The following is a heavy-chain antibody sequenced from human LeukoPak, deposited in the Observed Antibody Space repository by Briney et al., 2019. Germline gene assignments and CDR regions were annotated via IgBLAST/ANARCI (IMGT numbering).Heavy chain of an antibody. CDR1: GFNFNTYA. CDR3: AKDMRGSGRYTFAY. CDR2: LSGIGGNP. D-gene: IGHD6-19*01. V-gene: IGHV3-23*01. J-gene: IGHJ4*02. Sequence: GGSLRLSCAAPGFNFNTYAMTWVAKAPGKGLEGLPGLSGIGGNPYYADSVTGRFTISRDNARTTLYLPMNSLRAEDTAVYSCAKDMRGSGRYTFAYWGQGTLVTASS.